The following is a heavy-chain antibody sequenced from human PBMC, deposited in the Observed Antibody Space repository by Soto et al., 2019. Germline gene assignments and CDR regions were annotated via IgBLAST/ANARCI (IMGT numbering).Heavy chain of an antibody. D-gene: IGHD3-3*01. Sequence: GASVKVSCKASGYTFTSYDINWVRQATGQGLEWMGWMNPNSGNTGYAQKFQGRVTMTRNTSISTAYMELSSLRSEDTAVYYCARKRGYDFWSGSHYYYMDVWGKGTTVTVSS. CDR3: ARKRGYDFWSGSHYYYMDV. V-gene: IGHV1-8*01. CDR1: GYTFTSYD. J-gene: IGHJ6*03. CDR2: MNPNSGNT.